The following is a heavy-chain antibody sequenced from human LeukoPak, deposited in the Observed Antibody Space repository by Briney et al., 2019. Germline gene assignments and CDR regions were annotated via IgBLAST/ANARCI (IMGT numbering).Heavy chain of an antibody. CDR2: INPTRGSA. D-gene: IGHD3-22*01. CDR3: ARESHNVAWHLGGY. Sequence: ASVKVSCMASGYAFTTYYMHWVRQAPGQGLEWMGMINPTRGSATYAQKFRDRVTMTRDTSTSTVYMELSGLTSEDTAVYYCARESHNVAWHLGGYWGQGTLVTVSS. V-gene: IGHV1-46*01. CDR1: GYAFTTYY. J-gene: IGHJ4*02.